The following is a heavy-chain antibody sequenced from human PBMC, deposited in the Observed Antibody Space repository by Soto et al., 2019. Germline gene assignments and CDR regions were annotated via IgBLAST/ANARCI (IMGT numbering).Heavy chain of an antibody. Sequence: SETLSLTCTVSGGSISGYYWSWIRQPAGKGLEWIGRIYTSGSTNYNPSLKSRVTLSVDTSKNQFSLKLTSVTAADTAVYYCARAGGYEVQGNNWFDPWGQGTPVTVSS. V-gene: IGHV4-4*07. D-gene: IGHD5-12*01. J-gene: IGHJ5*02. CDR2: IYTSGST. CDR1: GGSISGYY. CDR3: ARAGGYEVQGNNWFDP.